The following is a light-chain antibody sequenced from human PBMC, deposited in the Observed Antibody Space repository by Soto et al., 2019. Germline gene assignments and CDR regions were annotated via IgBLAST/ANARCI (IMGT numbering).Light chain of an antibody. V-gene: IGLV2-11*01. J-gene: IGLJ1*01. Sequence: QSALTQPASLSGSPGQSITISCTGTSSDIGAYDYVSWFQQHPGKAPKLMIYDVSKRPSGVPDRFSGSKSGNTASLTISGLQAEDEADYYCCSYAGSYTFYVFGTGTKLTVL. CDR1: SSDIGAYDY. CDR3: CSYAGSYTFYV. CDR2: DVS.